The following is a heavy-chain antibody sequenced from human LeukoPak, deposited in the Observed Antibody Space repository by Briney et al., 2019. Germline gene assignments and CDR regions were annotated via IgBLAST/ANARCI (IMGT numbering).Heavy chain of an antibody. V-gene: IGHV3-23*01. CDR2: ISGSGGST. D-gene: IGHD4-23*01. J-gene: IGHJ5*02. CDR3: AKQGAVVVSSNWVSP. CDR1: GFTFSSYA. Sequence: GGSPRLSRAASGFTFSSYAMSWVRQAPGKGLEWVSGISGSGGSTYYADSVKGRFTISRDNSKNTLYLQMNSLRAEDTATYYCAKQGAVVVSSNWVSPWGQRTLVTVS.